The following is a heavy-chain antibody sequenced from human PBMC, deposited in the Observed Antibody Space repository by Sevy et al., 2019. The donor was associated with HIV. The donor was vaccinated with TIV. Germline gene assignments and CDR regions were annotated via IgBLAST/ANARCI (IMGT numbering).Heavy chain of an antibody. J-gene: IGHJ4*02. D-gene: IGHD1-26*01. V-gene: IGHV3-11*01. CDR2: ISGSQYMI. CDR1: GFTFSDYY. CDR3: ARDLGTGYFDF. Sequence: GGSLRLSCAASGFTFSDYYMSWIRQAPGKGLERISYISGSQYMIYYADSVKGRFTISRDDAKNSLYLQMNSLRPEDSAVYFCARDLGTGYFDFWGQGTLVTVSS.